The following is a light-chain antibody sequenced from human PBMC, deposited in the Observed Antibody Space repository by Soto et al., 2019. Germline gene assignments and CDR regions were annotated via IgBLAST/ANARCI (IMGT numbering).Light chain of an antibody. V-gene: IGKV1-5*03. CDR1: QTISSW. Sequence: DIQMTQSPSTLSGSVGDRVTITCRASQTISSWLAWYQQKPGKAPKLLIYKASSLESGVPSRFSGSGSGTEFTLTISSLQPDDFATYYCQQYNSYSTFGQGTKVE. CDR3: QQYNSYST. CDR2: KAS. J-gene: IGKJ1*01.